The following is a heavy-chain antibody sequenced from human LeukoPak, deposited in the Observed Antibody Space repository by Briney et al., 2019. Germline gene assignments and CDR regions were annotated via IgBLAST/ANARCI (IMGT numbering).Heavy chain of an antibody. CDR1: GGSISSYY. V-gene: IGHV4-4*07. Sequence: SETLSLTCNVSGGSISSYYWSWIRQPAGKGLEWIGRINTSGTSNYNPSLKSRVTISVDTSKNQFSLKLSSVTAADTAVYYCASSAPDFWSGYYRLTREDYYYYMDVWGKGTTVTVSS. D-gene: IGHD3-3*01. CDR3: ASSAPDFWSGYYRLTREDYYYYMDV. CDR2: INTSGTS. J-gene: IGHJ6*03.